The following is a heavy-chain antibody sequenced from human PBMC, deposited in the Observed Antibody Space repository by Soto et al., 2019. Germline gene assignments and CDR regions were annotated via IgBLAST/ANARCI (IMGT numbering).Heavy chain of an antibody. D-gene: IGHD2-15*01. V-gene: IGHV3-23*01. J-gene: IGHJ5*02. Sequence: EVQLLESGGGLVQPGGSLRLSCAASGFTFSSYAMSWVRQAPGKGLEWVSAISGSGSSTYYADSVKGRFTISRDNSKNTLYLQMNSLRAEDTAVYYWAKGNIVVVTGWFDTWGQGTLVTVSS. CDR2: ISGSGSST. CDR3: AKGNIVVVTGWFDT. CDR1: GFTFSSYA.